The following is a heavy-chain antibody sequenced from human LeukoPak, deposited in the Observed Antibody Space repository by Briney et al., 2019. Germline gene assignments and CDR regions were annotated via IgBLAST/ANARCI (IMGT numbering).Heavy chain of an antibody. Sequence: ASVKVSCKASGYTFTSYDINWVRQATGQGLEWMGWMNPNSGNTGYAQKFQGRVTITRNTSISTAYMELSSLRSEDTAVYYCARGTDSSSSFDYWGQGTLVTVSS. CDR2: MNPNSGNT. J-gene: IGHJ4*02. CDR3: ARGTDSSSSFDY. V-gene: IGHV1-8*03. D-gene: IGHD6-6*01. CDR1: GYTFTSYD.